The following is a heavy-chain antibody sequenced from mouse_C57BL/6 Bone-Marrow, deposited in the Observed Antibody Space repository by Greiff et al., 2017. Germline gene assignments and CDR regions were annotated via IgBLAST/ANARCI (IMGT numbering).Heavy chain of an antibody. V-gene: IGHV3-8*01. CDR2: ISYSGST. J-gene: IGHJ4*01. CDR1: GYSITSDY. CDR3: ARVTTGVGFYYYALDY. Sequence: EVQLQQSGPGLAKPSPTLSLSCSATGYSITSDYWNWIRKFPGHKLEYIGYISYSGSTYYNPSLKSRISIIRETSKNQYSLQLNSETTEDTATYYCARVTTGVGFYYYALDYWGQGTSVTVSS. D-gene: IGHD1-1*01.